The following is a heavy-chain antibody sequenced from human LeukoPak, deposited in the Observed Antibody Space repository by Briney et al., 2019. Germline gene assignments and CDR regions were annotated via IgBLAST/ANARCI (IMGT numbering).Heavy chain of an antibody. CDR2: ISSSSSTI. Sequence: GSLRLSCAASGFPFSSYSMNWVRQAPGKGLEWVSYISSSSSTIYYADSVKGRFTISRDNAKNSLYLQMNSLRDEDTAVYYCASDLAVAVPGYFDLWGRGTLVTVSS. J-gene: IGHJ2*01. D-gene: IGHD6-19*01. V-gene: IGHV3-48*02. CDR3: ASDLAVAVPGYFDL. CDR1: GFPFSSYS.